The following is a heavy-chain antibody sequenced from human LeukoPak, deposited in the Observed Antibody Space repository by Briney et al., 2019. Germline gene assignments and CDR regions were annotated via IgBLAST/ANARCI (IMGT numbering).Heavy chain of an antibody. CDR2: INSDGSST. V-gene: IGHV3-74*01. Sequence: GGSLRLSCAASGFTFSNYWMHWVRQAPGKGLVWVSRINSDGSSTTSADSVKGRFTIPRDNAKNTLYLQMNGLRAEDTAVYYCAKGGATVIDYWGQGTLVTVSS. CDR3: AKGGATVIDY. CDR1: GFTFSNYW. J-gene: IGHJ4*02. D-gene: IGHD4-17*01.